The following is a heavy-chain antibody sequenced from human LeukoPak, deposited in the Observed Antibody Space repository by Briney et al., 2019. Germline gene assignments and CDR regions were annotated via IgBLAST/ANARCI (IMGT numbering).Heavy chain of an antibody. CDR1: GFTFNSYG. Sequence: PEGSLRLSCAASGFTFNSYGMHWVRQAPGKGLEWVAVIWYDGSNKYYADSVKGRFTISRDNSKNTLYLQMNSLRAEDTALYYCARGSGNYYTRFDYWGQGTLLTVSS. D-gene: IGHD3-10*01. J-gene: IGHJ4*02. CDR2: IWYDGSNK. CDR3: ARGSGNYYTRFDY. V-gene: IGHV3-33*01.